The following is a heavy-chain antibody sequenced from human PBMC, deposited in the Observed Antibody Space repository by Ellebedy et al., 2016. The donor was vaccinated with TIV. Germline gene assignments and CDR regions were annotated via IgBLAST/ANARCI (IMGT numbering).Heavy chain of an antibody. V-gene: IGHV3-48*01. CDR2: ISSSSSTI. Sequence: GESLKISCAASGFTFSSYSMNWVRQAPGKGLEWVSYISSSSSTIYYADSVKGRFTISRDNSKNTLYLQMNSLRAEDTAVYYCASTGREQVDYWGQGTLVTVSS. CDR3: ASTGREQVDY. CDR1: GFTFSSYS. J-gene: IGHJ4*02. D-gene: IGHD3-10*01.